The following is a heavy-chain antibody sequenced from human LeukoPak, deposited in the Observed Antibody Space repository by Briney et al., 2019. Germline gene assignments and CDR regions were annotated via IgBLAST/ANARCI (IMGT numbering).Heavy chain of an antibody. D-gene: IGHD6-19*01. CDR1: GFTFSNYA. V-gene: IGHV3-64*01. CDR3: ARVSSSGWYAFDF. Sequence: GGSLRLSCAASGFTFSNYAIYWVRQAPGKGLEYVSGISGNGRNTYYGNSVKGRFTISRDNSKNTLYLQMGSLRAEDMGVYYCARVSSSGWYAFDFWGQGTMVTVSS. J-gene: IGHJ3*01. CDR2: ISGNGRNT.